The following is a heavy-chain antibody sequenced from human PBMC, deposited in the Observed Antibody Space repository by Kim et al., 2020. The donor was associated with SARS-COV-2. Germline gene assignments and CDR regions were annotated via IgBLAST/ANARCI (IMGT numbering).Heavy chain of an antibody. D-gene: IGHD4-17*01. V-gene: IGHV5-51*01. Sequence: SPSFQGQVTISADKSISTAYLQWSSLKASDTAMYYCARRGRYGGNSNPDYWGQGTLVTVSS. CDR3: ARRGRYGGNSNPDY. J-gene: IGHJ4*02.